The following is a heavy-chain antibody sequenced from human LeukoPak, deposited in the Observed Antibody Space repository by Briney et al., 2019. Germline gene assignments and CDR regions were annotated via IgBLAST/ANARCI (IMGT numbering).Heavy chain of an antibody. Sequence: PSQTLSLTCTVSGGSISSGDYYWSWIRQPPEKGLEWIGYIYYSGSTNYNPSLKSRVTISVDTSKNQFSLKLSSVTAADTAVYYCARDLLDQHTLVHYDRGVNFDYWGQGTLVTVSS. CDR3: ARDLLDQHTLVHYDRGVNFDY. J-gene: IGHJ4*02. CDR1: GGSISSGDYY. D-gene: IGHD3-22*01. CDR2: IYYSGST. V-gene: IGHV4-61*08.